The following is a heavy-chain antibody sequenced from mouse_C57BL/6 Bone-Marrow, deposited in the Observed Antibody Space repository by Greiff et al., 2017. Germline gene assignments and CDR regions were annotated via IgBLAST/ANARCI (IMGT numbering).Heavy chain of an antibody. CDR1: GYTFTSYW. Sequence: EVQLQQSGTVLARPGASVKMSCKTSGYTFTSYWMHWVKQRPGQGLEWIGAIYPGNSDTSYNQKFKGKAKLTAVTSASTAYMELSRLTNEDSAVYYCTRRRLIYYYGSSVLYFDYWGQGTTLTVSS. V-gene: IGHV1-5*01. J-gene: IGHJ2*01. CDR3: TRRRLIYYYGSSVLYFDY. D-gene: IGHD1-1*01. CDR2: IYPGNSDT.